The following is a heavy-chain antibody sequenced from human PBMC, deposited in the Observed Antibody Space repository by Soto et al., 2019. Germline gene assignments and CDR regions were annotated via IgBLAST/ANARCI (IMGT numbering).Heavy chain of an antibody. CDR1: GFTFSSYG. CDR3: AREGVRLVRSYYYYYYGMDV. Sequence: PVGSLRLSCAASGFTFSSYGMHWVRQAPGKGLEWVAVIWYDGSNKYYADSVKGRFTISRDNSKNTLYLQMNSLRAEDTAVYYCAREGVRLVRSYYYYYYGMDVWGQGTTVTVSS. D-gene: IGHD2-8*01. CDR2: IWYDGSNK. J-gene: IGHJ6*02. V-gene: IGHV3-33*01.